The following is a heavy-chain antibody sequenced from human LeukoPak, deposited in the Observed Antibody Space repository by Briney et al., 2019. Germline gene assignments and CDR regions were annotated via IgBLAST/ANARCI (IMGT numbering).Heavy chain of an antibody. J-gene: IGHJ4*02. CDR1: GFTFSSYG. V-gene: IGHV3-30*03. CDR2: ISYDGSNK. CDR3: ARVQVVGCGSTSCYLGYFDY. Sequence: GGSLRLSCAASGFTFSSYGMHWVRQAPGKGLEWVAVISYDGSNKYYADSVKGRFTISRDNSKNTLYLQMNSLRAEDTAVYYCARVQVVGCGSTSCYLGYFDYWGQGTLVTVSS. D-gene: IGHD2-2*01.